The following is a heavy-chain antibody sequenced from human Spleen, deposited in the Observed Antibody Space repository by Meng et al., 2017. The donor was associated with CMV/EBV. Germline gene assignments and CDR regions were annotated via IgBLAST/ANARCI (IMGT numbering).Heavy chain of an antibody. J-gene: IGHJ5*02. D-gene: IGHD4-11*01. Sequence: GGSLRLSCTASGFTFSSYTMNWVRQPPGKGLEWVSYISSSGRAVHYADSLRGRFTVSRDNAKNSLYLQMNSLRADDTAVYYCTRGGDYRASYGWFDPWGQGTLVTVSS. CDR2: ISSSGRAV. V-gene: IGHV3-48*04. CDR3: TRGGDYRASYGWFDP. CDR1: GFTFSSYT.